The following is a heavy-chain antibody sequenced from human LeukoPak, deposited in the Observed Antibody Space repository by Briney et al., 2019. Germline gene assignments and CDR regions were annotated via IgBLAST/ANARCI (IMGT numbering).Heavy chain of an antibody. J-gene: IGHJ4*02. CDR2: INHSGST. Sequence: SETLSLTCAVYGGSFSGYYWSWIRQPPGKGLEWIGEINHSGSTNYNPSLKSRVTISVDTSKNQFSLKLSSVTAADTAVYYCARGRYCSGGSCCLDYWGQGTLVTVSS. D-gene: IGHD2-15*01. V-gene: IGHV4-34*01. CDR3: ARGRYCSGGSCCLDY. CDR1: GGSFSGYY.